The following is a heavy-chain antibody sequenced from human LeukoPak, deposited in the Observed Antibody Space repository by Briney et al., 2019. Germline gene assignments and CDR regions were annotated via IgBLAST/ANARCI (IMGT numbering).Heavy chain of an antibody. Sequence: AGGSLRLSCIASEFIFSSYEMNWVRQAPGKGLEWVSYISGSGNIIYYADSVKGRFTISRDNAKNSLYLQMNSLRVEDTAVYYCARPRSDLYGMDVWGQGTTVTVSS. CDR1: EFIFSSYE. CDR2: ISGSGNII. J-gene: IGHJ6*02. V-gene: IGHV3-48*03. CDR3: ARPRSDLYGMDV.